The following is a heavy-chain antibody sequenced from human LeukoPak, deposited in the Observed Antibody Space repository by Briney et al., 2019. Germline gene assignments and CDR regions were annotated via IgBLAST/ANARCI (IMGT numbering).Heavy chain of an antibody. V-gene: IGHV1-46*01. CDR3: ARYYYFDY. CDR1: GYTFTSYY. CDR2: IDPSGGST. J-gene: IGHJ4*02. Sequence: ASVKVSCKASGYTFTSYYIHWVRQAPGLGLEWMGVIDPSGGSTTYAQRFQGRVTMTRDTSSSTVYMELSSLRSEDTAVYYCARYYYFDYWGQGTRDTVSS.